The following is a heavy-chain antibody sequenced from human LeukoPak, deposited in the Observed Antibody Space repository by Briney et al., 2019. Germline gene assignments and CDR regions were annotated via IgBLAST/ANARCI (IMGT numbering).Heavy chain of an antibody. CDR2: IYYSGST. V-gene: IGHV4-59*01. J-gene: IGHJ4*02. Sequence: PSETLSLTCTVSGGSISSYYWSWIRQPPGKGLEWIGYIYYSGSTNYNPSLKSRVTISVDTSKNQFSLKLSSVTAADTAVYYCAREYSSSWYYFDYWGQGTLVTVSS. CDR3: AREYSSSWYYFDY. D-gene: IGHD6-13*01. CDR1: GGSISSYY.